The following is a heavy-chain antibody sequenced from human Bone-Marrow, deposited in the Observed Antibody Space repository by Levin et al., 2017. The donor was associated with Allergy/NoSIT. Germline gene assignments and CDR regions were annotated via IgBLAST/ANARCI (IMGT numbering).Heavy chain of an antibody. CDR3: ADLYCSSGTCFFDY. CDR1: SEMFRNYE. CDR2: MGARGSL. J-gene: IGHJ4*02. Sequence: GSLRLSCVGSSEMFRNYEMTWVRLVPGKGLEWISYMGARGSLSYADSVKGRFTVSRDNDKNTLYLHMNRLRVDDTALYYCADLYCSSGTCFFDYWGRGTQVTVSS. D-gene: IGHD2-15*01. V-gene: IGHV3-48*03.